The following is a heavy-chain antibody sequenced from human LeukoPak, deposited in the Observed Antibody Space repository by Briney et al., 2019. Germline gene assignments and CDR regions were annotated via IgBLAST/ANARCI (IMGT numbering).Heavy chain of an antibody. Sequence: TGGSLRLSCAASGFTFSSYAMSWVRQAPGKGLEWVSAISGSGGSTYYADSVKGRFTISRDNSKNTLYLQMNSLRAEDTAVYYCANFPTGYYGSGSQEGSYAFDIWGQGTMVTVSS. CDR1: GFTFSSYA. J-gene: IGHJ3*02. CDR3: ANFPTGYYGSGSQEGSYAFDI. D-gene: IGHD3-10*01. V-gene: IGHV3-23*01. CDR2: ISGSGGST.